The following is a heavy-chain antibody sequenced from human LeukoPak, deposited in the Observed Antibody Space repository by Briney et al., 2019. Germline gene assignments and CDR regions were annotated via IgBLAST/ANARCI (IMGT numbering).Heavy chain of an antibody. D-gene: IGHD5-18*01. J-gene: IGHJ4*02. CDR1: GFTFSSYG. CDR2: ISYDGSNK. CDR3: ARDLSGIAGYTYGRGIDY. Sequence: GGSLRLSCAASGFTFSSYGMHWVRQAPGKGLEWVAVISYDGSNKYYADSVKGRFTISRDNAKNTLYLQMNSLRAEDTAVYYCARDLSGIAGYTYGRGIDYWGQGTLVTVSS. V-gene: IGHV3-30*03.